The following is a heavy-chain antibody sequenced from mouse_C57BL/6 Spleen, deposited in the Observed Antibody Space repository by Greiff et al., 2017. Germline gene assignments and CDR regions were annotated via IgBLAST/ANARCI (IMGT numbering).Heavy chain of an antibody. CDR2: INPSSGYT. D-gene: IGHD1-1*01. J-gene: IGHJ3*01. CDR1: GYTFTSYT. CDR3: ARDGSSYVGAY. Sequence: QVQLKQSGAELARPGASVKMSCKASGYTFTSYTMHWVKQRPGQGLEWIGYINPSSGYTKYNQKFKDKATLTADKSSSTAYMQLSSLTSEDSAVYYCARDGSSYVGAYWGQGTLVTVSA. V-gene: IGHV1-4*01.